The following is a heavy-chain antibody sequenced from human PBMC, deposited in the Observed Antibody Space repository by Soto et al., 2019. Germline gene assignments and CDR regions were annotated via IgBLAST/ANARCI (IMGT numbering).Heavy chain of an antibody. CDR3: ARDKDGYFDY. Sequence: SETLSLTCTVSGGSISSGGYYWSWIRQHPGKGLEWIGYIYYSGSTYYNPSLKSRVTISVDTSKNQFSLKLSSVTAADTAVYYCARDKDGYFDYWGQGTLVTVSS. J-gene: IGHJ4*02. CDR1: GGSISSGGYY. D-gene: IGHD2-8*01. CDR2: IYYSGST. V-gene: IGHV4-31*03.